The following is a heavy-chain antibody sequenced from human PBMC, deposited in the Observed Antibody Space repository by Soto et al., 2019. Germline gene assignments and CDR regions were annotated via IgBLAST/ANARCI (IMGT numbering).Heavy chain of an antibody. Sequence: QVQLVESGGGVVQPGRSLRLSCAASGFTFSSYGMHWVRQAPGKGLEWVAVIWYDGSNKYYADSVKGRFTISRDNSKNTLYLQMNSLRAEDTAVYYCARDLLRADNWFDPWGQGTLVTVSS. CDR2: IWYDGSNK. V-gene: IGHV3-33*01. J-gene: IGHJ5*02. CDR3: ARDLLRADNWFDP. CDR1: GFTFSSYG. D-gene: IGHD2-21*02.